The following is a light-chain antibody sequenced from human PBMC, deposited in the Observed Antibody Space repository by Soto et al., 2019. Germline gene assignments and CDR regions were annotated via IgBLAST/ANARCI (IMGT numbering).Light chain of an antibody. CDR1: SGDVGGYTY. J-gene: IGLJ2*01. CDR3: SPSGGSNGFVV. Sequence: QSALPQPPSASESPGQSVTISCTGVSGDVGGYTYVSWYQHYPGKAPKLLIYEVSKRPQGVPDRFTGSKSGNTASLTVSGLQADYEADYYCSPSGGSNGFVVFGGGTKLTVL. V-gene: IGLV2-8*01. CDR2: EVS.